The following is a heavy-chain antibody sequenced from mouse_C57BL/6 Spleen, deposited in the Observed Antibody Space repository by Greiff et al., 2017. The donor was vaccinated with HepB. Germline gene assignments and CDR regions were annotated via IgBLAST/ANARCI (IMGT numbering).Heavy chain of an antibody. J-gene: IGHJ1*03. CDR1: GFSLSTFGMG. V-gene: IGHV8-8*01. Sequence: QVTLKVSGPGILQPSQTLSLTCSFSGFSLSTFGMGVGWIRQPSGKGLEWLAHIWGYEDKYYNPALKSLLTISKDTSKNQVFLKIANVDTADTATYYCARMGYDYDPYWYFDVWGTGTTVTVSS. D-gene: IGHD2-4*01. CDR3: ARMGYDYDPYWYFDV. CDR2: IWGYEDK.